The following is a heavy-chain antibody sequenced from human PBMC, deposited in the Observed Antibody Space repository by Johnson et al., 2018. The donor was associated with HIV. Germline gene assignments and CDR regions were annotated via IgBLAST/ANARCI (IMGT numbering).Heavy chain of an antibody. J-gene: IGHJ3*02. CDR3: AKLVGADTSGELDI. V-gene: IGHV3-7*01. D-gene: IGHD6-6*01. CDR2: IKQDGSEK. CDR1: GFTFRSYW. Sequence: VQLVESGGGLVQTGGSLRLSCAASGFTFRSYWMSWVRQAPGKGLEWVANIKQDGSEKTNVDSVKGRFTISRDNAKKSLYLQRNSLRPKDTALYYCAKLVGADTSGELDIWGQGTMVTVSS.